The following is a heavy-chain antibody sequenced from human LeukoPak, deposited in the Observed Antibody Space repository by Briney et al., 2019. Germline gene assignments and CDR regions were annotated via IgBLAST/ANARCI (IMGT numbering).Heavy chain of an antibody. CDR1: GGSISSYY. CDR3: ARQVDTAMVPFDS. Sequence: PSETLSLTCTVSGGSISSYYWSWTRQPPGKGLEWIGYIYYSGSTYYNPSLKSRVTISVHTSKNQFSLKLSSVTAADTAVYYCARQVDTAMVPFDSWGQGTLVTVSS. CDR2: IYYSGST. J-gene: IGHJ4*02. V-gene: IGHV4-59*01. D-gene: IGHD5-18*01.